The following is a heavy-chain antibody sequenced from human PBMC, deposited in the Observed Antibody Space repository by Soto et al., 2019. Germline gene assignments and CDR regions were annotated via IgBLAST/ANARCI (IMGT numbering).Heavy chain of an antibody. CDR3: ARDQYGSGSYYN. Sequence: PSETLSLTCAVSGGSISSGGYSWSWIRQPPGKGLEWIGYIYHSGSTYYNPSLKSRVTISVDRSKNQFPLKLSSVTAADTAVYYCARDQYGSGSYYNWGQGTLVTVSS. V-gene: IGHV4-30-2*01. D-gene: IGHD3-10*01. CDR1: GGSISSGGYS. J-gene: IGHJ4*02. CDR2: IYHSGST.